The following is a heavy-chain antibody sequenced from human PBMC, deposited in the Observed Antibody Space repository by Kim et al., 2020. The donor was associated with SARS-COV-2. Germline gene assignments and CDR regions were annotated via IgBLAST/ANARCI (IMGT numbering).Heavy chain of an antibody. Sequence: SETLSLTCTVSGTSMKNYYWSWIRQPPGGGLEWVGYVSYAGTTNYNPSLKSRVTITIDTSKSHFSLNISSVTAADTAVYYCSRGSDWYIYWGQGTLVTVSS. D-gene: IGHD6-19*01. J-gene: IGHJ1*01. V-gene: IGHV4-59*01. CDR1: GTSMKNYY. CDR3: SRGSDWYIY. CDR2: VSYAGTT.